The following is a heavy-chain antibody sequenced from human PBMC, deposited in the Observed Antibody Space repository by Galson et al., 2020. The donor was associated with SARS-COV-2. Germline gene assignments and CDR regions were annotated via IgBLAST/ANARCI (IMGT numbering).Heavy chain of an antibody. J-gene: IGHJ6*02. D-gene: IGHD2-15*01. CDR1: GFTFSDYY. V-gene: IGHV3-11*01. CDR2: ISSSGSTI. CDR3: ARDIYCSGGSCYPDYYYYYGMDV. Sequence: PGGSLRLSCAASGFTFSDYYMSWIRQAPGKGLEWVSYISSSGSTIYYADSVKGRFTISRDNAKNSLYLQMNSLRAEDTAVYYCARDIYCSGGSCYPDYYYYYGMDVWGQGTTVTVSS.